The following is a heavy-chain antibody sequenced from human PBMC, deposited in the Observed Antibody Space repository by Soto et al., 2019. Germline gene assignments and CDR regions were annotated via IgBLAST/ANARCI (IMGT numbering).Heavy chain of an antibody. V-gene: IGHV3-23*01. D-gene: IGHD1-26*01. CDR3: AKSLAVGATTPFVY. CDR2: ISGSGGST. Sequence: EVQLLEAGGGLVQPGGSLRLTCAASGFTFSSYGMSWVRQAPGKGLEGVSAISGSGGSTYYADSVKGRFTISGDNSKNTLFLQMNSLRAEDTAVYYCAKSLAVGATTPFVYWGQGTLVTVSS. CDR1: GFTFSSYG. J-gene: IGHJ4*02.